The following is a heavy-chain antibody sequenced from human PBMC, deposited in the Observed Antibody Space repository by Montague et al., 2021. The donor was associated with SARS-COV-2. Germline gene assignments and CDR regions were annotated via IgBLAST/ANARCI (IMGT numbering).Heavy chain of an antibody. Sequence: SETLSLTCTVSGGSISSSSYYWGWIRQPPGKGLEWIGSIYYRGSTYYNPSLKSRVTISVDTSKNQFSLKLSSVTAADTAVYYCARHASYDYSKDLYYYYYYGMDVWGQGTTVTVSS. CDR3: ARHASYDYSKDLYYYYYYGMDV. CDR1: GGSISSSSYY. D-gene: IGHD4-11*01. CDR2: IYYRGST. J-gene: IGHJ6*02. V-gene: IGHV4-39*01.